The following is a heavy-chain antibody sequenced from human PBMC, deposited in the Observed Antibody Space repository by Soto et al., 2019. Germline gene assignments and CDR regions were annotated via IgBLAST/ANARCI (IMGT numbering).Heavy chain of an antibody. CDR2: INHSGST. Sequence: PSETLSLTCAVYCGSFSGYYWSWIRQPPGKGLEWIGEINHSGSTNYNPSLKSRVTISVDTSKNQFSLKLSSVTAADTAVYYCARGRVVAATLFGGYYYYYGMDVWGQGTTVTVSS. CDR3: ARGRVVAATLFGGYYYYYGMDV. CDR1: CGSFSGYY. D-gene: IGHD2-15*01. J-gene: IGHJ6*02. V-gene: IGHV4-34*01.